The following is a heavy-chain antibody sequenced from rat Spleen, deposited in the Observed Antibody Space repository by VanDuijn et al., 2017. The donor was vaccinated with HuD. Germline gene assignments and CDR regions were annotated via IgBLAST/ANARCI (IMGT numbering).Heavy chain of an antibody. CDR2: INSAGNT. CDR1: GYSITSSYR. CDR3: ARSEGAHYYLPFAD. J-gene: IGHJ3*01. D-gene: IGHD1-1*01. V-gene: IGHV3-3*01. Sequence: EVHLQESGPGLVKPSQSLSLTCSVTGYSITSSYRWNWIRRFPGNKLEWMGCINSAGNTNYNPSLKSRVSITRDTSKNQFFLQVNSLSTEDTATYYCARSEGAHYYLPFADWGQGSLVTVSS.